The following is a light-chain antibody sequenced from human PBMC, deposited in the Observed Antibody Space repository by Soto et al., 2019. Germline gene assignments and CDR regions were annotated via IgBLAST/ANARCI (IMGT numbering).Light chain of an antibody. Sequence: EIVLTQSPGTLSLSPGERATLSCRASQSVSSSYLAWYQQNPGQAPRLLIYGASIRATAIPDRFSGSGSGTAFTLTITSLAPEDFAVYFCQQYGNSPPNTFGQGTKVEIK. J-gene: IGKJ2*01. CDR1: QSVSSSY. CDR2: GAS. V-gene: IGKV3-20*01. CDR3: QQYGNSPPNT.